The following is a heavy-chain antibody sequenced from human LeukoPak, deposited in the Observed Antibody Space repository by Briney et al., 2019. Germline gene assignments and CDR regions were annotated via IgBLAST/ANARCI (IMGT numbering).Heavy chain of an antibody. V-gene: IGHV4-39*01. CDR2: IYYSGST. CDR3: ARQSLGQEQYYDFWSGYYRVNWFDP. CDR1: GGSISSSSYY. J-gene: IGHJ5*02. D-gene: IGHD3-3*01. Sequence: SETLSLTCTVSGGSISSSSYYWGWIRQPPGKGLEWIGSIYYSGSTYYNPSLKSRVTISVDTSKNQFSLKLSSVTAADMAVYYCARQSLGQEQYYDFWSGYYRVNWFDPWGQGTLVTVSS.